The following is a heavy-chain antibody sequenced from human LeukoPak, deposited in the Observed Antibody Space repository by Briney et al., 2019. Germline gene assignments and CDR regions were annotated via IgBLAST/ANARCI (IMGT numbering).Heavy chain of an antibody. CDR2: ISSDSSTI. Sequence: PGGSLRLSCAASGFSFSSYSMNWVRQAPGKGLEWISYISSDSSTIYYADSVKGRFTISRDNAKNSVYLQMNSLRAEDTAVYYCAKDRGGNWNFADAFGIWGQGTMVTVSS. CDR1: GFSFSSYS. D-gene: IGHD1-7*01. V-gene: IGHV3-48*01. CDR3: AKDRGGNWNFADAFGI. J-gene: IGHJ3*02.